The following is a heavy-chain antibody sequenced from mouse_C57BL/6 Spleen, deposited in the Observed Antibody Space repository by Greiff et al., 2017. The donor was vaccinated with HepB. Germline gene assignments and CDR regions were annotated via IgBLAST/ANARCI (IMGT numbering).Heavy chain of an antibody. CDR1: GFSLSTSGMG. V-gene: IGHV8-12*01. CDR2: IYWDDDK. CDR3: ARSRIYYYGSSYVDAMDY. Sequence: QVTLKVSGPGILQSSQTLSLTCSFSGFSLSTSGMGVSWIRQPSGKGLEWLAHIYWDDDKRYNPSLKSRLTISKDTSRNQVFLKITSVDTADTATYYCARSRIYYYGSSYVDAMDYWGQGTSVTVSS. J-gene: IGHJ4*01. D-gene: IGHD1-1*01.